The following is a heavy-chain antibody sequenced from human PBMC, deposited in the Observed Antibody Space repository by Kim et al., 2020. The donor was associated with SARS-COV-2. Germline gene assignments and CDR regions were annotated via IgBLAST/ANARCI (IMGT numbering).Heavy chain of an antibody. CDR1: GGSISSGGYY. CDR3: ARGLPSSSWRGACWFDP. D-gene: IGHD6-13*01. J-gene: IGHJ5*02. V-gene: IGHV4-31*03. CDR2: IYYSGST. Sequence: SETLSLTCTVSGGSISSGGYYWSWIRQHPGKGLEWIGYIYYSGSTYYNPSLKSRVTISVDTSKNQFSLKLSSVTAADTAVYYCARGLPSSSWRGACWFDPWGQGTLVTVSS.